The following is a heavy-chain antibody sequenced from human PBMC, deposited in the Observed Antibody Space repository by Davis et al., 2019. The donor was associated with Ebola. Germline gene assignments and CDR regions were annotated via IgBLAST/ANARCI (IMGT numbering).Heavy chain of an antibody. V-gene: IGHV3-30*02. CDR2: IRYDGSNK. D-gene: IGHD3-3*01. J-gene: IGHJ6*02. CDR1: GFTFSSYG. Sequence: PGGSLRLSCAASGFTFSSYGMHWVRQAPGKGLEWVAFIRYDGSNKYYADSVKGRFTISRDNSKNTLYLQMNSLRAEDTAVYYCARAVDFWSGYYPQNYYYYGMDVWGQGTTVTVSS. CDR3: ARAVDFWSGYYPQNYYYYGMDV.